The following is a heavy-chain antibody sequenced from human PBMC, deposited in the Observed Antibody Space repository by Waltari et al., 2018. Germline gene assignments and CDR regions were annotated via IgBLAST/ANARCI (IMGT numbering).Heavy chain of an antibody. Sequence: EVQMVESGGGLVQHGGSLRLSCVASGFPFSSFEVNWVRLAPGKGLEWISYVSRTGTTTYYADSVKGRLTISRDNAKNSVFLQLDRLRDEDTAVYYCARVAPYCNGGDCYTSFDYWGQGTLVTVSS. CDR1: GFPFSSFE. D-gene: IGHD2-15*01. J-gene: IGHJ4*02. V-gene: IGHV3-48*03. CDR2: VSRTGTTT. CDR3: ARVAPYCNGGDCYTSFDY.